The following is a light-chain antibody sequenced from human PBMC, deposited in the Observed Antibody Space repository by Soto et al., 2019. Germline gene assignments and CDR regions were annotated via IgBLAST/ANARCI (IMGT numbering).Light chain of an antibody. Sequence: AIRMTQSPSSFSASTGGGVTITCRASQGISSYLAWYQQKPGKAPKLLIYAASTLQSGVPSRFSGSGSGTDFTLTISCLQSEDFATYYCQQYDSYPRTFGQGTKVEIK. CDR1: QGISSY. V-gene: IGKV1-8*01. J-gene: IGKJ1*01. CDR3: QQYDSYPRT. CDR2: AAS.